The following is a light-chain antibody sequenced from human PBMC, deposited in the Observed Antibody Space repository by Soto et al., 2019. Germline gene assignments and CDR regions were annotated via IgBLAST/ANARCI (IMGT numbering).Light chain of an antibody. J-gene: IGKJ1*01. CDR1: LTITSW. V-gene: IGKV1-5*03. Sequence: DIQMTQSPSSVSASVGGRVIITCRASLTITSWVAWYQQVPGKAPKLLIYEAYSLESGVPSRFSGSGSGTEFTLTISSLQSEDFAVYYGQEYNNWPPWTVGQGSKGDI. CDR3: QEYNNWPPWT. CDR2: EAY.